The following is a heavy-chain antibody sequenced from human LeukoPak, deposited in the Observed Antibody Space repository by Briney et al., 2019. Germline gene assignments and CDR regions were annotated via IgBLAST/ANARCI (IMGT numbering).Heavy chain of an antibody. CDR1: GFTFNTYS. V-gene: IGHV3-48*04. CDR3: ARDLTHDY. CDR2: ISSISTSI. Sequence: PGGSLRLSCAASGFTFNTYSMNWVRQAPGKGLEWISYISSISTSIYYADSVKGRFTISRDNAKNTLYLQMNSLRAEDTAVYYCARDLTHDYWGQGTLVTVSS. J-gene: IGHJ4*02.